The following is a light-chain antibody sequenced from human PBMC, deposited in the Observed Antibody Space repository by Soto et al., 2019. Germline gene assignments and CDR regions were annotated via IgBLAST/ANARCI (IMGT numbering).Light chain of an antibody. J-gene: IGKJ1*01. V-gene: IGKV1-5*03. CDR1: QTISSW. CDR2: KAS. Sequence: DIQMTQSPSTLSVSVGDRVTITGRASQTISSWLAWYQQKPGKAPKLLIYKASSLESGVPSRFSGSGSGTEFTLTISSLQPDDFATYYCQQYNSYWTFGQGTKVDIK. CDR3: QQYNSYWT.